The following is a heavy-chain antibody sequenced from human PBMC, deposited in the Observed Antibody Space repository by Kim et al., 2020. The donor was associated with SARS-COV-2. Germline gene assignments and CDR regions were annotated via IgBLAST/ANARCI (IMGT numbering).Heavy chain of an antibody. J-gene: IGHJ6*03. CDR3: ARGPYYDFWSGYGPGYYMDV. V-gene: IGHV1-18*01. CDR1: GYTFTSYG. CDR2: ISAYNGNT. Sequence: ASVKVSCKASGYTFTSYGISWVRQAPGQGLEWMGWISAYNGNTNYAQKLQGRVTMTTDTSTSTAYMELRSLRSDDTAVYYCARGPYYDFWSGYGPGYYMDVWGKGTTVTVSS. D-gene: IGHD3-3*01.